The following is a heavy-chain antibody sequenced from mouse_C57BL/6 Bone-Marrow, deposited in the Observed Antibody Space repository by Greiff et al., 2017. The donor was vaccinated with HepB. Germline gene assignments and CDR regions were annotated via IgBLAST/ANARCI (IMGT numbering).Heavy chain of an antibody. D-gene: IGHD1-1*01. V-gene: IGHV3-6*01. CDR3: ARPYYGSPLDAMDY. CDR2: ISYDGSN. Sequence: EVHLVESGPGLVKPSQSLSLTCSVTGYSITSGYYWNWIRQFPGNKLEWMGYISYDGSNNYNPSLKNRISITRDTSKNQFFLKLNSVTTEDTATYYCARPYYGSPLDAMDYWGQGTSVTVSS. CDR1: GYSITSGYY. J-gene: IGHJ4*01.